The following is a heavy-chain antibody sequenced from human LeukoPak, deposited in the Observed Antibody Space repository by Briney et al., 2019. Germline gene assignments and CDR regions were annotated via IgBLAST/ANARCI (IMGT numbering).Heavy chain of an antibody. D-gene: IGHD3-22*01. CDR3: AADTYYYDSSGDYYFDY. J-gene: IGHJ4*02. V-gene: IGHV1-58*01. CDR1: GFTFTSSA. Sequence: SVKVSCKASGFTFTSSAVQWVRQARAQRLEWIGWIAVGSGNTNYAQKFQERVTITRDMSTSTAYMELSSLRSEDTAVYYCAADTYYYDSSGDYYFDYWGQGTLVTVSS. CDR2: IAVGSGNT.